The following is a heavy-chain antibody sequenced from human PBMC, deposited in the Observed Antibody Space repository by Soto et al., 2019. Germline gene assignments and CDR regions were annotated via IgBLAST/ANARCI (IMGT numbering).Heavy chain of an antibody. D-gene: IGHD3-22*01. J-gene: IGHJ4*02. CDR2: IYNSGSS. CDR1: GGSISTNY. Sequence: SETLSLTCTVSGGSISTNYWSWIRQPPGKGLEWIGYIYNSGSSNYNPSLKSRVTISVDTSKNHFSLQLASVTAADTAVYYCARGDSHSSGYLIVGVLAQWGQGTLVTVSS. CDR3: ARGDSHSSGYLIVGVLAQ. V-gene: IGHV4-59*01.